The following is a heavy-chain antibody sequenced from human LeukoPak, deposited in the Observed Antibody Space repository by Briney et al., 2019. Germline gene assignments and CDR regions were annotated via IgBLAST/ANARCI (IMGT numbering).Heavy chain of an antibody. CDR1: GFXFDTFD. V-gene: IGHV3-48*03. J-gene: IGHJ4*02. CDR3: ARSPGGSHFDY. D-gene: IGHD3-16*01. Sequence: GGSLRLSCAASGFXFDTFDMNWVRQSPEKGREWLSYVSTGGTTIFYADSVKGRFTISRDNADNSVYLQMNSLRAEDTAVYYCARSPGGSHFDYWGLGTLVTVSS. CDR2: VSTGGTTI.